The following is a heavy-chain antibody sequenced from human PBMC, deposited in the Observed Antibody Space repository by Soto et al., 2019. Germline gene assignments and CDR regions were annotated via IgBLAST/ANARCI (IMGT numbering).Heavy chain of an antibody. CDR1: GYTFTSYG. J-gene: IGHJ4*02. V-gene: IGHV1-18*04. Sequence: GASVKVSCKASGYTFTSYGISWVRQAPGQGLEWMGWISAYNGNTNYAQKLQGRVTMTTDTSTSTAYMGLRSLRSDDTAVYDCATSTPDRLRYFDWSGFYFDYWGQGTLVTVSS. D-gene: IGHD3-9*01. CDR3: ATSTPDRLRYFDWSGFYFDY. CDR2: ISAYNGNT.